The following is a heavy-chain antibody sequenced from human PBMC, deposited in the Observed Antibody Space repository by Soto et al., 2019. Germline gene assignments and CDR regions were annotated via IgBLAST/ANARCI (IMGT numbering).Heavy chain of an antibody. CDR2: ISPSSSRI. Sequence: EEPLLESGGGLVQPGGSLRVSCAASGFRFSSYAMSWVRQAPGKGLEWISSISPSSSRIYYADSVKGRFTISRDNSKNTLYLQMNNLSAEDTAKYHCAKRGAPTDFWGQGTLVTVSS. J-gene: IGHJ4*02. CDR1: GFRFSSYA. D-gene: IGHD3-16*01. CDR3: AKRGAPTDF. V-gene: IGHV3-23*01.